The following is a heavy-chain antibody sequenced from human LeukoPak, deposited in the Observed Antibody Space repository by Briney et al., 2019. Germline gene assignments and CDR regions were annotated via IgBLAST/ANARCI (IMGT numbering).Heavy chain of an antibody. CDR3: ASSEGYYYYYYMDV. J-gene: IGHJ6*03. CDR2: ISAYNGNT. V-gene: IGHV1-18*01. CDR1: GYTFTSYG. Sequence: GASVKVSCKASGYTFTSYGISWVRQAPGQGLEWMGWISAYNGNTNYAQKFQGRVTITADESTSTAYMELSSLRSEDTAVYYCASSEGYYYYYYMDVWGKGTTVTVSS.